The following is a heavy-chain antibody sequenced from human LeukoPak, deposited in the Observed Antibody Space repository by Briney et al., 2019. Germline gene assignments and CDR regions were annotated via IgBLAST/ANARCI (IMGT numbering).Heavy chain of an antibody. CDR3: AKGSSGYFFDP. Sequence: GGSLRLSCAASGFIFNNYGLVWVRQAPGKGLEWVSAISNDGGGTTYADFVKGRFSVSRDNSKNTLFLQVNSLRAEDTALYYCAKGSSGYFFDPWGQGTLVTVSS. CDR1: GFIFNNYG. D-gene: IGHD3-22*01. V-gene: IGHV3-23*01. CDR2: ISNDGGGT. J-gene: IGHJ5*02.